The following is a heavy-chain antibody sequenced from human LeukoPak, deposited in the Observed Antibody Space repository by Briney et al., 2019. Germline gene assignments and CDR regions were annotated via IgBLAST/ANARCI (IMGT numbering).Heavy chain of an antibody. CDR1: GFTFSWYW. CDR2: IKQDGSEK. D-gene: IGHD6-19*01. J-gene: IGHJ4*02. Sequence: GGSLRLSCAASGFTFSWYWMSWVRQAPGKGLEWVANIKQDGSEKYYVDSVKGRFTISRDNAKNSLYLEMNSLRAEDTAVYYCTRGSGWYDYWGQGTPVTVSS. CDR3: TRGSGWYDY. V-gene: IGHV3-7*04.